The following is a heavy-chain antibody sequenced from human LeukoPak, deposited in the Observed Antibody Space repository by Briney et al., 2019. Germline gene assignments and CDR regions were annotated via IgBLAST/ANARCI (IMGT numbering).Heavy chain of an antibody. CDR2: ISWSGANI. J-gene: IGHJ4*02. D-gene: IGHD3-9*01. CDR3: AKDMQGYDILTGPFDH. CDR1: GFSFDDYA. Sequence: PGGSLRLSCAASGFSFDDYAMHWVRQTPGKGLEWVSGISWSGANIDYAGSVKGRFTISRDNAKNSLYLQMNSLRTEDTALYYCAKDMQGYDILTGPFDHWGQGTLVTVSS. V-gene: IGHV3-9*01.